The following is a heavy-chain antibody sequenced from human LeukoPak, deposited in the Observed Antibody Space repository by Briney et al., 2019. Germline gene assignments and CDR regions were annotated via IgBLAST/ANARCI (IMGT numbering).Heavy chain of an antibody. J-gene: IGHJ5*02. D-gene: IGHD3-22*01. Sequence: SETLSLTCTVSGGSISSSSYYWGWIRQPPGKGLEWIGTIYYSGSTYYNPSLKSRVTISVDTSKNQFSLKLSSVTAADTAVYYCARDGGQYYYDSSGYLSVLHVNWFDPWGQGTLVTVSS. CDR3: ARDGGQYYYDSSGYLSVLHVNWFDP. CDR2: IYYSGST. V-gene: IGHV4-39*02. CDR1: GGSISSSSYY.